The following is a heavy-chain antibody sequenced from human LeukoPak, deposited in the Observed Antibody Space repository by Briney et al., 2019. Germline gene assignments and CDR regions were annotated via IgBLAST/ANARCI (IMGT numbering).Heavy chain of an antibody. CDR2: IRYDGSNK. CDR3: AKAGSYDFWSGYGTDYYYYYMDV. V-gene: IGHV3-30*02. D-gene: IGHD3-3*01. J-gene: IGHJ6*03. Sequence: PGGSLRLSCAASGFTFSSYGMHWVRQAPGKGLEWVAFIRYDGSNKYYADSVKGRFTISRDNSKNTLYLQMNSLRAEDTAVYYCAKAGSYDFWSGYGTDYYYYYMDVWGKGTTVTVSS. CDR1: GFTFSSYG.